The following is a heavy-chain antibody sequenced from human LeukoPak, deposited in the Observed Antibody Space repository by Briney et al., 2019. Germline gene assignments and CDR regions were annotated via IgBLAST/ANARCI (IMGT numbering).Heavy chain of an antibody. V-gene: IGHV4-34*01. D-gene: IGHD6-13*01. Sequence: SETLSLNCAVYGGSFSGYYWSWIRQPPGKGLEWIGEINHSGSTNYNPSLKSRVTISVDTSKNQFSLKLSSVTAADTAVYYCARGSDSSSWYFAQYYYYGMDVWGQGTTVTVSS. CDR3: ARGSDSSSWYFAQYYYYGMDV. J-gene: IGHJ6*02. CDR2: INHSGST. CDR1: GGSFSGYY.